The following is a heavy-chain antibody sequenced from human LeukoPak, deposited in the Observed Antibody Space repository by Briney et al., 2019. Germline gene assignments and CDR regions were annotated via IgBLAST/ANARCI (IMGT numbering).Heavy chain of an antibody. J-gene: IGHJ4*02. CDR3: TRGSTGY. V-gene: IGHV3-7*04. CDR1: GFTFSSYW. CDR2: IKHDGSEK. Sequence: GGSLRLSCEASGFTFSSYWMSWVRQTPGKGLECVANIKHDGSEKYYVDSVKGRFTVSRDNAKNSLYLQMNSLRVEDTAVYFCTRGSTGYWGQGTLVTVSS. D-gene: IGHD1-1*01.